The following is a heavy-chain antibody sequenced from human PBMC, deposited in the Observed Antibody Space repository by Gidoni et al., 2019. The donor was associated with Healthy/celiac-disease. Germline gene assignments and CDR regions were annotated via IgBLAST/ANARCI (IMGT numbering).Heavy chain of an antibody. Sequence: QVQLVESGGGVVQPGRSLRLSCAASGFTFSSYGMHWVRQAPGKGLEWVAVISYDGSNKYYADSVKGRFTISRDNSKNTLYLQMNSLRAEDTAVYYCAKDERRRLDYWGQGTLVTVSS. CDR3: AKDERRRLDY. CDR2: ISYDGSNK. CDR1: GFTFSSYG. J-gene: IGHJ4*02. V-gene: IGHV3-30*18.